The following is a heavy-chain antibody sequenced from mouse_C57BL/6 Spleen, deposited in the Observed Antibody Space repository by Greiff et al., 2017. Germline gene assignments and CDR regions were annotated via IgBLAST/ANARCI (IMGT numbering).Heavy chain of an antibody. Sequence: EVQLQESGPGLVKPSQSLSLSCTVTGYSITSGYDWHWIRHFPGNKLEWMGYISYSGSTNYNPSLKSRISITHDTSKNHFFLQLHSVTTEDTATYYCSRYDYDKYCDVWGTGTTVTVSS. D-gene: IGHD2-4*01. V-gene: IGHV3-1*01. CDR2: ISYSGST. CDR1: GYSITSGYD. CDR3: SRYDYDKYCDV. J-gene: IGHJ1*03.